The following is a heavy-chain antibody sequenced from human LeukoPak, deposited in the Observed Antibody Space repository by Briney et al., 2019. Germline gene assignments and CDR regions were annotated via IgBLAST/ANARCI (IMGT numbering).Heavy chain of an antibody. Sequence: SETLCLTCTVSGGSISSSSYYWGWIRQPPGKGLEWIGSIYYSGSTYYNPSLKSRVTISVDTSKNQFSLKLSSVTAADTAVYYCARRGYSYGYVDYYYGMDVWGQGTTVTVSS. CDR1: GGSISSSSYY. CDR3: ARRGYSYGYVDYYYGMDV. D-gene: IGHD5-18*01. CDR2: IYYSGST. V-gene: IGHV4-39*01. J-gene: IGHJ6*02.